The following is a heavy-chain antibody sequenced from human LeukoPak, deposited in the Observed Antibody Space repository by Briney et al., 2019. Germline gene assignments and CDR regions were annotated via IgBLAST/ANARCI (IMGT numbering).Heavy chain of an antibody. CDR3: ARDRGSYGSGSFYDY. CDR1: GFTFSSYA. D-gene: IGHD3-10*01. J-gene: IGHJ4*02. Sequence: GRSLRLSCAASGFTFSSYAMHWVRQAPGKGLEWVAVISYDGSNKYYADSVKGRFTISRDNSKNTLYLQMNSLRAEDTAVYYCARDRGSYGSGSFYDYWGQGTLVTVSS. V-gene: IGHV3-30-3*01. CDR2: ISYDGSNK.